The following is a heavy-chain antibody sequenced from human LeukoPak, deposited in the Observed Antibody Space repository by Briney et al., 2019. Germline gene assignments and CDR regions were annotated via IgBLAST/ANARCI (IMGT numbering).Heavy chain of an antibody. D-gene: IGHD2-2*02. V-gene: IGHV1-18*01. CDR3: ARTCSSSSCYMVH. Sequence: ASVTVSCKASGYTFANFGITWVRQAPGQGLEWMGWISVYNGNTNYAQNLQGRVTLTTDTSTSTAYMELRSLRSDDTAVYYCARTCSSSSCYMVHWGQGTLVTVSP. CDR2: ISVYNGNT. CDR1: GYTFANFG. J-gene: IGHJ1*01.